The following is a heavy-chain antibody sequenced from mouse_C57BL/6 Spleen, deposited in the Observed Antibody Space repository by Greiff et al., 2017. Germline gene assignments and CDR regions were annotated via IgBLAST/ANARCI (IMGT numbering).Heavy chain of an antibody. D-gene: IGHD4-1*01. Sequence: QVQLQQPGAELVRPGSSVKLSCKASGYTFTSYWMHWVKQRPIQGLEWIGNIDPSDSETHYNQKFKDKATLTVDKSSSTAYMQLSSLTSEDSAVYYCARSPGTDWYFDVWGTGTTVTVSS. CDR3: ARSPGTDWYFDV. CDR2: IDPSDSET. CDR1: GYTFTSYW. V-gene: IGHV1-52*01. J-gene: IGHJ1*03.